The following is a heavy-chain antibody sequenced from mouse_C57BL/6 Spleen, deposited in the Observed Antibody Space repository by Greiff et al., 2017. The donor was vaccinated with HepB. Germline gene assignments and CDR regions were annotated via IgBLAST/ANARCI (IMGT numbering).Heavy chain of an antibody. Sequence: EVQLVESGGGLVQPKGSLKLSCAASGFSFNTYAMNWVRQAPGKGLEWVARIRSKSNNYATYYADSVKDRFTISRDDSESMLYLQMNNLKTEDTAMYYCVREYGSREAGFAYWGQGTLVTVSA. CDR2: IRSKSNNYAT. J-gene: IGHJ3*01. CDR3: VREYGSREAGFAY. CDR1: GFSFNTYA. V-gene: IGHV10-1*01. D-gene: IGHD1-1*01.